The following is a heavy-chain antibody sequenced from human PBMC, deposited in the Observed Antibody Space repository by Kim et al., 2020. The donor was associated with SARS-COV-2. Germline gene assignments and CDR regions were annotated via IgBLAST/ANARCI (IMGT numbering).Heavy chain of an antibody. CDR2: MNPNSGNT. V-gene: IGHV1-8*01. CDR3: ARGVVPAAMIYYYYMDV. Sequence: ASVKVSCKASGYTFTSYDINWVRQATGQGLEWMGWMNPNSGNTGYAQKFQGRVTMTRNTSISTAYMELSSLRSEDTAVYYCARGVVPAAMIYYYYMDVWVKGTTVTVSS. J-gene: IGHJ6*03. CDR1: GYTFTSYD. D-gene: IGHD2-2*01.